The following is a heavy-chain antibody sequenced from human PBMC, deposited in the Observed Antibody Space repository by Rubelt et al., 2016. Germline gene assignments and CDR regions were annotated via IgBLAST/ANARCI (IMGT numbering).Heavy chain of an antibody. Sequence: QVQLQQWGAGLLKPSETLSLTCAVYGGSFSGYYWSWIRQPPGKGLEWIGEINHSGSTNYNPSLKSRVTISVDTSKNQLALMLSAVTAADTAVYYCARGYCSRTSCYFDYWGQGTLVTVSS. CDR1: GGSFSGYY. D-gene: IGHD2-2*01. V-gene: IGHV4-34*01. CDR3: ARGYCSRTSCYFDY. J-gene: IGHJ4*02. CDR2: INHSGST.